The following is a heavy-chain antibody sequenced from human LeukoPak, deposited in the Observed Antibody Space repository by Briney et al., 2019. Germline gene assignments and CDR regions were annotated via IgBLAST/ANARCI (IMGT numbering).Heavy chain of an antibody. CDR1: GGSISNYY. CDR3: ARLQGRGDNYLDY. D-gene: IGHD7-27*01. J-gene: IGHJ4*02. Sequence: PSETLSLTCTVSGGSISNYYWSWIPQPPGKRLEWIGYVSYSGSSSSNPSLESRATISVDMSKNQFSLRLSSVTASDTAVYYCARLQGRGDNYLDYWGQGTLVTVSS. V-gene: IGHV4-59*08. CDR2: VSYSGSS.